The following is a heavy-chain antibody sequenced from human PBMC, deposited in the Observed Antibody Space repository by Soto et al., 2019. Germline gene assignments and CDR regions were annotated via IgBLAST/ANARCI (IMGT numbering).Heavy chain of an antibody. CDR2: IYYSGVT. CDR3: ARDLRGRRSGRFDP. J-gene: IGHJ5*02. V-gene: IGHV4-31*03. D-gene: IGHD3-10*01. CDR1: GDPITSGGFY. Sequence: QVQLQESGPGLVKPSETLSLTCTLSGDPITSGGFYWTWIRQHPAKGLEWIGYIYYSGVTYYNPSLKSRATISVDTSKNQFSLNLSSVSAADTAMYCCARDLRGRRSGRFDPWGQGTLVTVSS.